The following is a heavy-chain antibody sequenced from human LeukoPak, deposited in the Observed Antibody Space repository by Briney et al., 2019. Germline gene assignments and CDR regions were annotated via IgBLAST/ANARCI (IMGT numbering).Heavy chain of an antibody. CDR1: GFTFSNAW. CDR2: IKSKTDGGTT. J-gene: IGHJ4*02. D-gene: IGHD6-19*01. CDR3: AKVAYSSGWHTFDY. V-gene: IGHV3-15*01. Sequence: GGSLRLSCAASGFTFSNAWMSWVRQAPGKGLEWVGRIKSKTDGGTTDYAAPVKGRFTISRDDSKNTLYLQMNSLRAEDTAVYYCAKVAYSSGWHTFDYWGQGTLVTVSS.